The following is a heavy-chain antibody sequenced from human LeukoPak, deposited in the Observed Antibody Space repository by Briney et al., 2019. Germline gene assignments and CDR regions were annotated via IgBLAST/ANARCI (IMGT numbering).Heavy chain of an antibody. CDR1: GFTFSSYA. CDR3: ARGIPLDY. CDR2: ISSSATTI. Sequence: GGSLRLSCAASGFTFSSYAMNWVRQAPGKGLEWVCYISSSATTIYYADSVKGRFTISRDNAKNSLYLQMNSLRAEDTAVYYCARGIPLDYWGQGTTVTVSS. J-gene: IGHJ4*03. V-gene: IGHV3-48*03.